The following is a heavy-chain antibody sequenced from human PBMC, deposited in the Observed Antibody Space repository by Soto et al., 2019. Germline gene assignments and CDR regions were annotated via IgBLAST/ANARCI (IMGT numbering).Heavy chain of an antibody. CDR1: GSTFGSYA. V-gene: IGHV3-23*01. CDR3: TKGYCASHSPFDS. CDR2: ISSRGDRP. D-gene: IGHD2-15*01. J-gene: IGHJ4*02. Sequence: LRLSCAASGSTFGSYAMNWVRQAPGKAPEWFSGISSRGDRPYHANSVKGRFTISRDNSKITPYLQVSSLRAEDTALYYCTKGYCASHSPFDSWGQGTQVTVSS.